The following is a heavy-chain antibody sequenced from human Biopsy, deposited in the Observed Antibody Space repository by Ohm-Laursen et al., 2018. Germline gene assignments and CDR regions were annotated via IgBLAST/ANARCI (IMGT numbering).Heavy chain of an antibody. D-gene: IGHD1-26*01. Sequence: GSSVKVSCKASGGTFINYAISWVRQAPRQGLEWMGGIIPMFGTAKYAQMFQGRVTISADESTSTSYMELSSLTTEDKAIYYCARGPHSGSHSCFDYWGRGTLVTVSS. V-gene: IGHV1-69*01. J-gene: IGHJ4*02. CDR3: ARGPHSGSHSCFDY. CDR2: IIPMFGTA. CDR1: GGTFINYA.